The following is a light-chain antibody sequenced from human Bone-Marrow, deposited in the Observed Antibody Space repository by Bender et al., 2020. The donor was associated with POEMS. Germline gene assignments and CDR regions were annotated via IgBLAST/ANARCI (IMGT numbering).Light chain of an antibody. Sequence: QSALTQPASVSGSPGQSITISCTGTSSDVGGYKYVSWYQQHPGKAPKLMIYDGSNRPSGVPDRFSGSKSGTSASLAITGLQAEDEGDYYCQSYDNSLGGWVFGGGTKLTVL. J-gene: IGLJ3*02. V-gene: IGLV2-14*03. CDR3: QSYDNSLGGWV. CDR1: SSDVGGYKY. CDR2: DGS.